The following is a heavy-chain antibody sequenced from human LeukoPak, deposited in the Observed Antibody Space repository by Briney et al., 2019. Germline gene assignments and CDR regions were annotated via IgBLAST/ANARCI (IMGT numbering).Heavy chain of an antibody. Sequence: SETLSLTCAVYGGSFSGYYWSWIRQPPGKGLEWIGEINHSGSTNYNPSLKSRVTISVDTSKNQFSLKLSSVTAADTAVYYCARGCRWPHALSRGTNFDYWGQGTLVTVSS. CDR1: GGSFSGYY. J-gene: IGHJ4*02. D-gene: IGHD1/OR15-1a*01. V-gene: IGHV4-34*01. CDR3: ARGCRWPHALSRGTNFDY. CDR2: INHSGST.